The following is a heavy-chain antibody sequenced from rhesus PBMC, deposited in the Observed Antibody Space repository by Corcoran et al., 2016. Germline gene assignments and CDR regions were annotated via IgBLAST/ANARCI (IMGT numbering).Heavy chain of an antibody. D-gene: IGHD5-24*01. CDR2: NTPKTDGT. J-gene: IGHJ6*01. CDR1: GYTFTDYY. CDR3: ARAYSGYNYGLDS. V-gene: IGHV1-138*01. Sequence: QVQLVQSGAEVKKPGASVKVSCKASGYTFTDYYMQWVRQAPGQGLEWTGRNTPKTDGTDYAQKFQDRVTMTRDTSTTTAYMELSSLRSEDTAVYYCARAYSGYNYGLDSWGQGVVVTVSS.